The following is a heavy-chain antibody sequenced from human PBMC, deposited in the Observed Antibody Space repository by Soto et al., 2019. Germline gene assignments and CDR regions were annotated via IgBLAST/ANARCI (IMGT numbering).Heavy chain of an antibody. V-gene: IGHV4-34*01. D-gene: IGHD2-2*01. Sequence: QVQLQQWGAGLLKPSETLSLTCAVYGGSFSGYYWSWIRQPPGKGLEWIGEINHSGSTNYNPSLKSRVTISVDPSKNQFSLKLSSVTAADTAVYYCARGGIVVVPARGWFDPWGQGTLVTVSS. CDR2: INHSGST. CDR3: ARGGIVVVPARGWFDP. CDR1: GGSFSGYY. J-gene: IGHJ5*02.